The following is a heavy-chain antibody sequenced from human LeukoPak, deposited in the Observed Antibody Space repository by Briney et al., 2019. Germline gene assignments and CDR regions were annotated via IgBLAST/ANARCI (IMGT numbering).Heavy chain of an antibody. V-gene: IGHV3-48*02. CDR2: ISSSSRTI. J-gene: IGHJ4*02. CDR3: ARNVYGDYGCDY. D-gene: IGHD4-17*01. CDR1: GFTCSSYS. Sequence: GGSLRLSGAASGFTCSSYSMNWVRQAPGKGLEWVSYISSSSRTIYYADSVKGRFTISRDNAKNSLYLQMNSLRDEDTAVYYCARNVYGDYGCDYWGQGTLVTVSS.